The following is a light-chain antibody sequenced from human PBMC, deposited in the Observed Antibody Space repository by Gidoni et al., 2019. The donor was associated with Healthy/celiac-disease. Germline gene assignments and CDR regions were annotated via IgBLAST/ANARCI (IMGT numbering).Light chain of an antibody. CDR1: NIGSKS. V-gene: IGLV3-21*02. Sequence: SYVLTQPPSVSVAPGQTARITCGGNNIGSKSVHWYQQKPGQAPVLVVYDDSARPSGIPERFSGSNSGNTATLTIISVEAGDEADYYCQVWDSSSDHPVFGTGTKVTVL. CDR2: DDS. J-gene: IGLJ1*01. CDR3: QVWDSSSDHPV.